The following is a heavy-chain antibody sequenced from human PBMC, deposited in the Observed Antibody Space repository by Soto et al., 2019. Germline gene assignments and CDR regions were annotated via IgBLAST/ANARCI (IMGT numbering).Heavy chain of an antibody. J-gene: IGHJ5*02. D-gene: IGHD1-20*01. Sequence: VKVSCKVSGYTLTELSMHWVRQAPGKGLEWMGGFDPEDGETIYAQKFQGRVTMTEDTSTDTAYMELSSLRSEDTAVYYCATVLVTGTTFWFDPWGQGTLVTVSS. CDR3: ATVLVTGTTFWFDP. V-gene: IGHV1-24*01. CDR2: FDPEDGET. CDR1: GYTLTELS.